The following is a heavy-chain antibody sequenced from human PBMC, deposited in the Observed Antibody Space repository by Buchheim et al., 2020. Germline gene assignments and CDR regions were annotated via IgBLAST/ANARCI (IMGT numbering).Heavy chain of an antibody. D-gene: IGHD2-2*01. CDR1: GFTFSSYE. J-gene: IGHJ6*02. CDR3: ARGSDIVVVPAAGMDV. Sequence: EVQLVESGGGLVQPGGSLRPSCAASGFTFSSYEMNWVRQAPGKGLEWVSYISSSGSTIYYADSVKGRFTISSDNAKNSLYLQMNSLRAEDTAVYYCARGSDIVVVPAAGMDVWGQGTT. CDR2: ISSSGSTI. V-gene: IGHV3-48*03.